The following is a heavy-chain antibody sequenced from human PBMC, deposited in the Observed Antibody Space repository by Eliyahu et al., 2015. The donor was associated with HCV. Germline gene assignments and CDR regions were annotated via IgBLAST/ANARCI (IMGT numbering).Heavy chain of an antibody. CDR2: ITSTGDTT. D-gene: IGHD4-23*01. J-gene: IGHJ5*02. Sequence: QVQLVESGGGLVKPGGSLRLSCAASGFTFXDYYMTWIRQAPGKGLEWVSTITSTGDTTYYADSVKGRFTISRDNAKNSLYLRMNSLRAEDTALYYCARDSYGGNSINWFDPWGQGTLVTVSS. V-gene: IGHV3-11*01. CDR3: ARDSYGGNSINWFDP. CDR1: GFTFXDYY.